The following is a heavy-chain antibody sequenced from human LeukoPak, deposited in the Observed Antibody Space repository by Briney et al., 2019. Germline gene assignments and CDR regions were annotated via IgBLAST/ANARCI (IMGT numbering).Heavy chain of an antibody. CDR2: ISYDGSNK. Sequence: VQPGRSLRLSCAASGFTFSSYAMHWVRQAPGKGLEWVAVISYDGSNKYYADPVKGRFTISRDNAKNSLYLQMNSLRAEDTAVYYCTRVGEGGYWGQGTLVTVSS. D-gene: IGHD3-16*01. CDR3: TRVGEGGY. J-gene: IGHJ4*02. V-gene: IGHV3-30-3*01. CDR1: GFTFSSYA.